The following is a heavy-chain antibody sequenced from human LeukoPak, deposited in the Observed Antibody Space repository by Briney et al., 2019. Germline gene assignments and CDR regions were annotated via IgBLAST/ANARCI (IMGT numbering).Heavy chain of an antibody. V-gene: IGHV4-39*07. CDR3: ATGNYYDSSGYYYVI. CDR1: GGSISSSNYY. D-gene: IGHD3-22*01. Sequence: PSETLSLTCTVSGGSISSSNYYWVWIRQPPGKGLEGIGSIYYSGSTYYNPSLKSRVTISVDTSKNQFSLKLSSVTAADTAVYYCATGNYYDSSGYYYVIWSQGTMVTVSS. CDR2: IYYSGST. J-gene: IGHJ3*02.